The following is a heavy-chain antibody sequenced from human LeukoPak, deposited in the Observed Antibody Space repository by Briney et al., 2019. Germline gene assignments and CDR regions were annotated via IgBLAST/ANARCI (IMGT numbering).Heavy chain of an antibody. CDR3: AKDLGYSYGHFDY. Sequence: GGSLRLSCAASGFTFSSYAMSWVRQPPGKGLEWVSAISGSGGSTYYADSVKGRFTISRDNSKNTLYLQMNSLRAEDTAVYYCAKDLGYSYGHFDYWGQGTLVTVSS. D-gene: IGHD5-18*01. CDR1: GFTFSSYA. J-gene: IGHJ4*02. V-gene: IGHV3-23*01. CDR2: ISGSGGST.